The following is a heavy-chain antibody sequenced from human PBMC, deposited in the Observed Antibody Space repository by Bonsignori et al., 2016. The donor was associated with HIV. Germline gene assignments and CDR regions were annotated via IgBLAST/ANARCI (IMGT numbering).Heavy chain of an antibody. CDR2: IYYSGST. J-gene: IGHJ3*02. CDR3: ARRPGAFDI. Sequence: RQAPGKGLEWIGSIYYSGSTYYNPSLKSRVTISVDTSKNQFSLKLSSVTAADTAVYYCARRPGAFDIWGQGTMVTVSS. V-gene: IGHV4-39*07.